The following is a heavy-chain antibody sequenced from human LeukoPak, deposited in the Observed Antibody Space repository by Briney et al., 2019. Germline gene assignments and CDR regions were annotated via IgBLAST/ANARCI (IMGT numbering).Heavy chain of an antibody. V-gene: IGHV3-48*01. D-gene: IGHD3-22*01. J-gene: IGHJ3*02. CDR1: GFTFSGYS. CDR3: ATDREDYDSSGYYLSDAFDI. Sequence: GGSLRLSCAVSGFTFSGYSMKWVRQAPGKGLEWVSYISSSTTTIYHADSVKGRSTVSRDNAKNSLYLQMDSLRVEDTAVYYCATDREDYDSSGYYLSDAFDIWGQGTMVTVSS. CDR2: ISSSTTTI.